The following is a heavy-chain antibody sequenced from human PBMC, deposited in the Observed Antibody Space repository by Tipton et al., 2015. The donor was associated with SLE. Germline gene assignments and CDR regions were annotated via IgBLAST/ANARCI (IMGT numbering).Heavy chain of an antibody. Sequence: LRLSCTVSGGSISGSPYYWAWIRQPPGKGLEWIGSIYYSGSTYHNPSLKSRVTISVDTSKNQFSLKLSSVTAADTAVYYCASFPYGYYMDVWGKGTTVTVSS. CDR3: ASFPYGYYMDV. J-gene: IGHJ6*03. CDR1: GGSISGSPYY. CDR2: IYYSGST. D-gene: IGHD2-8*01. V-gene: IGHV4-39*07.